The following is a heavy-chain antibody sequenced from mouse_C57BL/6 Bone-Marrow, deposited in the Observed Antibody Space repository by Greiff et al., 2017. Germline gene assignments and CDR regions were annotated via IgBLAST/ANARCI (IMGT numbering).Heavy chain of an antibody. CDR2: IDPENGDT. D-gene: IGHD1-1*01. Sequence: EVKLQESGAELVRPGASVKLSCTASGFNIKDDYMHWVKQRPEQGLEWIGWIDPENGDTEYASKFQGKATITADTSSNTAYLQLSSLTSEDTAVYYCTTPMDGSSSWDYWGQGTSVTVSS. CDR3: TTPMDGSSSWDY. J-gene: IGHJ4*01. CDR1: GFNIKDDY. V-gene: IGHV14-4*01.